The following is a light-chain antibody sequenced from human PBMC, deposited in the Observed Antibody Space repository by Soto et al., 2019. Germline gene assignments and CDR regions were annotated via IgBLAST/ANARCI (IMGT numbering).Light chain of an antibody. J-gene: IGKJ3*01. Sequence: EIVLTQSPATLSLSPGERATLSCRASQSISSYLAWYQQKPGQAPRLLIYDASNRATGIPARFSGSGSGTSFTLTNRRLEPEDFAVYYCQQRSNWPLTFGPGTKVDIK. CDR2: DAS. CDR3: QQRSNWPLT. V-gene: IGKV3-11*01. CDR1: QSISSY.